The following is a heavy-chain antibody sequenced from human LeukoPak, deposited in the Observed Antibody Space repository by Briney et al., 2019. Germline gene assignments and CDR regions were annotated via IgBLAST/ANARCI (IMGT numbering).Heavy chain of an antibody. J-gene: IGHJ3*02. CDR3: AREGMVTFGGVTVLSAPDVLDI. Sequence: GGSLRLSCEPSGFTFSTSEMNWVRQAPGNGLEWVSYIGTSGTTMYADSVKGRFTISRDNAKNSLYLQMNSLRAEDTAVYYCAREGMVTFGGVTVLSAPDVLDIWGQGTMVSVS. CDR2: IGTSGTT. CDR1: GFTFSTSE. D-gene: IGHD3-16*02. V-gene: IGHV3-48*03.